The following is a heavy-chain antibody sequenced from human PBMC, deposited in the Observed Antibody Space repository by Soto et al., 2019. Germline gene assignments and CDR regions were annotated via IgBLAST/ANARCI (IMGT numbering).Heavy chain of an antibody. CDR3: ARLGPYGSETYSFRYNWFDP. CDR2: IYSGGTT. Sequence: GGSLRLSCVVSGFTVSSTNYMSWVRQAPGKGLEWVSVIYSGGTTFYADSVKGRFTISRDNSKNTVYLQMNSLRGEDTAIYYCARLGPYGSETYSFRYNWFDPWGQGTLVTVSS. CDR1: GFTVSSTNY. D-gene: IGHD3-10*01. J-gene: IGHJ5*02. V-gene: IGHV3-53*01.